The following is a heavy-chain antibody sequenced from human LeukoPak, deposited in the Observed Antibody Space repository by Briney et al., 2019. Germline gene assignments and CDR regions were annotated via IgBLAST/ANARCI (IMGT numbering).Heavy chain of an antibody. V-gene: IGHV4-4*07. D-gene: IGHD6-6*01. CDR2: IYTSGST. CDR3: ARDGVAALSGWFDP. CDR1: GGSISSYY. J-gene: IGHJ5*02. Sequence: SETLSLTCTVSGGSISSYYWSWIRQPAGKGPEWIGRIYTSGSTNYNPSLKSRVTMSVDTSKNQFSLKLSSVTAADTAVYYCARDGVAALSGWFDPWGQGTLVTVSS.